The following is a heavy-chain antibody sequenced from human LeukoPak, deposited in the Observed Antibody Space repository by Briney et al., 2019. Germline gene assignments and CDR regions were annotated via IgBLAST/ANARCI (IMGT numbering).Heavy chain of an antibody. CDR3: ARDGAYYLDREYPFHY. D-gene: IGHD2/OR15-2a*01. CDR2: ISYDGSNK. J-gene: IGHJ4*02. Sequence: GRSLRLSCAASGFTFSSYAMHWVRQAPGKGLEWVAVISYDGSNKYYADSVKGRFTISRDNSKNTLYLQMNSLRAEDTAVYYCARDGAYYLDREYPFHYWGQGTLVTVSS. CDR1: GFTFSSYA. V-gene: IGHV3-30*01.